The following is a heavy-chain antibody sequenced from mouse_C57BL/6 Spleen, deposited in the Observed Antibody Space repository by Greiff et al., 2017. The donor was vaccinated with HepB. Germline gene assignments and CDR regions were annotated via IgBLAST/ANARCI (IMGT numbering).Heavy chain of an antibody. V-gene: IGHV1-54*01. D-gene: IGHD2-3*01. CDR1: GYAFTNYL. J-gene: IGHJ2*01. CDR2: INPGSGGT. Sequence: QVQLKESGAELVRPGTSVKVSCKASGYAFTNYLIEWVKQRPGQGLEWIGVINPGSGGTNYNEKFKGKATLTADKSSSTAYMQLSSLTSEDSAVYFCARGDGYYMDYWGQGTTLTVSS. CDR3: ARGDGYYMDY.